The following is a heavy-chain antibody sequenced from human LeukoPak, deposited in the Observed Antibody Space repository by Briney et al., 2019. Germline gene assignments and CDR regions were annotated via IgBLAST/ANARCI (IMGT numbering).Heavy chain of an antibody. CDR1: GGSISSHY. Sequence: SETLSLTCTVSGGSISSHYWSWIRQPAGKGLEWTGRIYRTGSTSYNPSLMSRVTMSVDTSKNQFSLKLSSVTAADTAVYYCTREGLEDCSGASCYFLFDPWGQGTLVTVSS. V-gene: IGHV4-4*07. CDR2: IYRTGST. CDR3: TREGLEDCSGASCYFLFDP. J-gene: IGHJ5*02. D-gene: IGHD2-15*01.